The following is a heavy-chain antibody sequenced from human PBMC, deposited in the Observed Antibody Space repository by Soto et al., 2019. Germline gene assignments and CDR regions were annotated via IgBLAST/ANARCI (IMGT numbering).Heavy chain of an antibody. J-gene: IGHJ4*02. D-gene: IGHD1-1*01. CDR2: IYYSGST. Sequence: SETLSLTCTVSGGSISSSSYYWGWIRQPPGKGLEWIGSIYYSGSTYYNPSLKSRVTISVDTSKNQFSLKLSSVTAADTAVYYCARITGLERPSSGDYWGQGTLVTVSS. V-gene: IGHV4-39*01. CDR3: ARITGLERPSSGDY. CDR1: GGSISSSSYY.